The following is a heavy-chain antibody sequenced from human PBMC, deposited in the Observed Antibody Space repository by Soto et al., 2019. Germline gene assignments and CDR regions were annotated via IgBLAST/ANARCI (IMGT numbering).Heavy chain of an antibody. D-gene: IGHD3-10*01. Sequence: SETLSLTCAVYRGSFSGYYWSWIRQPPGKGLEWIGEINHSGSTNYNPSLKSRVTISVDTSKNQFSLKLSSVTAADTAVYYCARVSGIYYYGMDVWGQGTTVTVSS. V-gene: IGHV4-34*01. CDR1: RGSFSGYY. CDR3: ARVSGIYYYGMDV. J-gene: IGHJ6*02. CDR2: INHSGST.